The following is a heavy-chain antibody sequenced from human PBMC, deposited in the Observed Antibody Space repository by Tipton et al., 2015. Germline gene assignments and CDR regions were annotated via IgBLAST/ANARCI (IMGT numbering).Heavy chain of an antibody. CDR2: INHSGST. CDR1: GGSFSGYY. V-gene: IGHV4-34*01. D-gene: IGHD5-24*01. CDR3: ARDLEHGMDV. Sequence: TLSLTCAVYGGSFSGYYWSWIRQPPGKGLEWIGEINHSGSTKYNPSLKSRLIVSVDTSKNQFSLRLTSVTAADTAVYYCARDLEHGMDVWGHGTTVTVSS. J-gene: IGHJ6*02.